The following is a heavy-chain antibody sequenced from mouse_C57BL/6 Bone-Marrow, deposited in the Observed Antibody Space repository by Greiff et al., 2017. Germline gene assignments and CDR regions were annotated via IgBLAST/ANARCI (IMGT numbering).Heavy chain of an antibody. D-gene: IGHD1-1*01. CDR1: GYTFTSYW. J-gene: IGHJ4*01. V-gene: IGHV1-59*01. CDR3: ARRVITTVVAPYYYAMDY. CDR2: IDPSDSYT. Sequence: QVQLQQPGAELVRPGTSVKLSCKASGYTFTSYWMHWVKQRPGQGLEWIGVIDPSDSYTNYNQKFKGKATLTVDTSSSTAYMQLSSLTSEDSAVYYCARRVITTVVAPYYYAMDYWGQGTSVTVSS.